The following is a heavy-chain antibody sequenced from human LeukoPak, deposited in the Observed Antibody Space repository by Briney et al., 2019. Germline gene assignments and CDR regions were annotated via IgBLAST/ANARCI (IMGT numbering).Heavy chain of an antibody. CDR2: ISAYKGNT. J-gene: IGHJ6*02. V-gene: IGHV1-18*01. CDR1: GYTFTSYG. CDR3: ARERIAVAGQYYSYGMDV. D-gene: IGHD6-19*01. Sequence: GSVRVSCKASGYTFTSYGISWVRQAPGQGVEGMGWISAYKGNTNYAQKLQGRVTMTTHTSTSTAYMELRSLKSDDTAVYYCARERIAVAGQYYSYGMDVWGQGTTVTVSS.